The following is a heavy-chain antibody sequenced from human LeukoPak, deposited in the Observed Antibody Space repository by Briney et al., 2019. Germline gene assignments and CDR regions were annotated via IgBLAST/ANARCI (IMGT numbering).Heavy chain of an antibody. CDR3: ARGGYYGDYELDY. V-gene: IGHV3-48*03. CDR1: GFTFSSYE. J-gene: IGHJ4*02. CDR2: ISSSGSTI. Sequence: GGSLRLSCTASGFTFSSYEMNWVRQAPGKGLEWVSYISSSGSTIYYADSVEGRFTISRDNAKNSLYLQMNSLRAEDTAVYYCARGGYYGDYELDYWGQGTLVTVS. D-gene: IGHD4-17*01.